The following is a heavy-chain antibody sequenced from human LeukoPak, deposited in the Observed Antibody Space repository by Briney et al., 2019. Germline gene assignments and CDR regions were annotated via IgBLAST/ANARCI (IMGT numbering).Heavy chain of an antibody. CDR3: ARQDIKGMATTGGGWDY. J-gene: IGHJ4*02. D-gene: IGHD5-24*01. CDR2: IYPGDSDT. Sequence: GESLKISCKGSGYSFTSYWIGWVRQMPGKGLEWMGIIYPGDSDTRYSPPFQGQVTISADKSISTAYLQWSSLKASDTAMYYCARQDIKGMATTGGGWDYWGQGTLVTVSS. V-gene: IGHV5-51*01. CDR1: GYSFTSYW.